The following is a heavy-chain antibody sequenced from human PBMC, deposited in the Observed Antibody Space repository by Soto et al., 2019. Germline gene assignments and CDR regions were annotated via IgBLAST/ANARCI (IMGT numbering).Heavy chain of an antibody. Sequence: GGSLRLSCAASGFTFSNYAMNWVRQAPGKGLEWVSSIGQTPTNTYYADSVKGRFTISRDSSKNTVYLQMNSLRAEDTAVYYCTRDPRITDFWGQGTLVTVS. V-gene: IGHV3-23*01. D-gene: IGHD3-16*01. J-gene: IGHJ4*02. CDR3: TRDPRITDF. CDR2: IGQTPTNT. CDR1: GFTFSNYA.